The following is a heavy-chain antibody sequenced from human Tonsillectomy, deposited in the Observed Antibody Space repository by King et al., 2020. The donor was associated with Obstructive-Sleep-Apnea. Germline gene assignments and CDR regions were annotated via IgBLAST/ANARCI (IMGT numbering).Heavy chain of an antibody. J-gene: IGHJ4*02. CDR1: RFTSSSYW. CDR2: IKQDGSEK. CDR3: AREGLGLYSLDY. D-gene: IGHD2-2*02. V-gene: IGHV3-7*03. Sequence: QLVQSGGGLVQPGGSLRLSCAASRFTSSSYWMSWVRQAPGKGLEWVANIKQDGSEKYYVDSVKGRFTISRDNAKNSLFLQMNSLRAEDTAVYYCAREGLGLYSLDYWGQGTLVTVSS.